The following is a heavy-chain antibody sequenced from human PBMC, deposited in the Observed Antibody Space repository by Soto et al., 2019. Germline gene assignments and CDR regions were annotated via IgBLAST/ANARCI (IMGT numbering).Heavy chain of an antibody. CDR3: ASGPSLYCSSTSCYSICYFGMDD. V-gene: IGHV1-18*04. Sequence: GSSVKFSFKASGYTFTSYGISWVRQAPGQGLECMGWISAYNGNTNYAQKLQGRVTMTTDTSTSTAYMELRSLRSDVTAVYYCASGPSLYCSSTSCYSICYFGMDDWGQGTTVTVS. D-gene: IGHD2-2*01. CDR2: ISAYNGNT. J-gene: IGHJ6*02. CDR1: GYTFTSYG.